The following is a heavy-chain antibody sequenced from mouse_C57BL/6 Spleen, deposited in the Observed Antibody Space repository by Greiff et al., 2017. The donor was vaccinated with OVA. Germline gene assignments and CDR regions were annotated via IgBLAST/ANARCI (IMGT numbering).Heavy chain of an antibody. Sequence: EVQVVESGGGLVKPGGSLKLSCAASGFTFSSYAMSWVRQTPEKRLEWVATISDGGSYTYYPDNVKGRFPISRDNAKNNLYLQMSQLKAEDTAMYDGARAVDSSGYVPFDYWGQGTTLTVSS. D-gene: IGHD3-2*02. CDR2: ISDGGSYT. J-gene: IGHJ2*01. CDR3: ARAVDSSGYVPFDY. V-gene: IGHV5-4*01. CDR1: GFTFSSYA.